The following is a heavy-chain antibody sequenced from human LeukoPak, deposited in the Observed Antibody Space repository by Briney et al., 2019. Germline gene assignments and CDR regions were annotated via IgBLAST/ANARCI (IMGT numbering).Heavy chain of an antibody. CDR3: ARELGENYDFWSGYYTLDY. V-gene: IGHV4-61*02. Sequence: PSETLSLTCTVSGGSISSGSYYWSWIRQPAGKGLEWIGRIYTSGSTNYNPSLKRRVTISVDTSKNQFSLKLSSVTAADTAVSYCARELGENYDFWSGYYTLDYWGQGTLVTVSS. J-gene: IGHJ4*02. D-gene: IGHD3-3*01. CDR1: GGSISSGSYY. CDR2: IYTSGST.